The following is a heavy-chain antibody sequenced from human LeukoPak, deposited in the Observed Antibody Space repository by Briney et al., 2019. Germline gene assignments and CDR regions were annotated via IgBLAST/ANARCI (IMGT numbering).Heavy chain of an antibody. CDR3: VRADMTSTWWFDP. Sequence: SETLSLTCAVYGGSFNGYYWSWIRQPPGKGLEWVGEINHSGSTNYSPSLKSRVTISVDTSKNQFSLRLTSVTAADTGLYYCVRADMTSTWWFDPWGQGTLVTVSS. CDR1: GGSFNGYY. D-gene: IGHD2/OR15-2a*01. V-gene: IGHV4-34*01. CDR2: INHSGST. J-gene: IGHJ5*02.